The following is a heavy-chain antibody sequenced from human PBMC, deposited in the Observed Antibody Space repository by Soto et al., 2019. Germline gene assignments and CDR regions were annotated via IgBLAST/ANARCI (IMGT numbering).Heavy chain of an antibody. V-gene: IGHV4-30-4*01. J-gene: IGHJ4*02. CDR1: GGSISSYY. Sequence: SETLSLTCTVSGGSISSYYWSWIRQPPGKGLEWIGYIYYSGSTYYNPSLKSRVTISVDTSKNQFSLKLSSVTAADTAVYYCARENRNYYDSSGYSNWGQGTLVTVSS. CDR3: ARENRNYYDSSGYSN. CDR2: IYYSGST. D-gene: IGHD3-22*01.